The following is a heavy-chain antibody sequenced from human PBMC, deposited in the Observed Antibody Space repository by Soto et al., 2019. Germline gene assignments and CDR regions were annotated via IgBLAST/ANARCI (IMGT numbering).Heavy chain of an antibody. CDR1: GFTFSSYA. D-gene: IGHD2-2*01. V-gene: IGHV3-30-3*01. J-gene: IGHJ6*02. CDR3: ARDRGVQAATVDYYYYGMDV. CDR2: ISYDGSKK. Sequence: GGSLRLSCAASGFTFSSYAMHWVRQAPGKGLEWVAVISYDGSKKYYADSVKGRFTISGHNSQNTLYLQMNSLRAEDTAVYYCARDRGVQAATVDYYYYGMDVWGQGTTVTVSS.